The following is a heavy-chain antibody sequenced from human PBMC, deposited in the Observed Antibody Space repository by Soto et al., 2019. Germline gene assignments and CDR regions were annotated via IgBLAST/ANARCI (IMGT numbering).Heavy chain of an antibody. CDR3: AKGEGQWFGELSPLGAFDI. CDR2: ISYDGSNK. V-gene: IGHV3-30*18. Sequence: EGSLRLSCADSGFTFSSCGMHWVRQAQGQGLEWVAVISYDGSNKYYADSVKGRFTISRDNSKNTLYLQMNSLRAEDTAVYYCAKGEGQWFGELSPLGAFDIWGQGTMVTVSS. D-gene: IGHD3-10*01. CDR1: GFTFSSCG. J-gene: IGHJ3*02.